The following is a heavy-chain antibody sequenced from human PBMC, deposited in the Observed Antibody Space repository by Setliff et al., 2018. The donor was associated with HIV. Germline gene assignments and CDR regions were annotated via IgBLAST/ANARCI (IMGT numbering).Heavy chain of an antibody. V-gene: IGHV3-30*18. CDR3: AKGGRGSYYPNDAFDF. D-gene: IGHD1-26*01. CDR1: TFSSYG. CDR2: ISYDGSNK. Sequence: TFSSYGMHWVRQAPGKGLEWVAFISYDGSNKYYADSVTGRFTISRDNSKNTLYLQLNSLRAEDTTLYYCAKGGRGSYYPNDAFDFWGQGTVVTVSS. J-gene: IGHJ3*01.